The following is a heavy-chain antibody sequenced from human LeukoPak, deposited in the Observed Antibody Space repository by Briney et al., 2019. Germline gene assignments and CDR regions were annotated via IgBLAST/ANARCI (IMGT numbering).Heavy chain of an antibody. CDR3: VRGSYFYSSGRRTDF. CDR1: GFTFNTYW. CDR2: IKENGSEK. J-gene: IGHJ4*02. V-gene: IGHV3-7*01. D-gene: IGHD3-16*01. Sequence: GGSLRLSCAASGFTFNTYWMNWVRQTPGKGLEWVANIKENGSEKNYVDSVKGRFTISRDNAKNTLYLQMNSLRAEDTALYYCVRGSYFYSSGRRTDFWGPGTLVTVSS.